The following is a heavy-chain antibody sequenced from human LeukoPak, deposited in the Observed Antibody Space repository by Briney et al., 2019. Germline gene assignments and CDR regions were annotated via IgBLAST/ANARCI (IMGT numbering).Heavy chain of an antibody. J-gene: IGHJ3*02. D-gene: IGHD2-15*01. Sequence: GGSLRLSCAASGFTFSDYYMSWIRQAPGKGLEWISYISSSGSTIFYADSVKGRFTISRDNAKNSLYLQMNSLRAEDTAVYHCARVVYCSGGNCQIFAFDIWGQGTMVTVSS. CDR1: GFTFSDYY. V-gene: IGHV3-11*01. CDR3: ARVVYCSGGNCQIFAFDI. CDR2: ISSSGSTI.